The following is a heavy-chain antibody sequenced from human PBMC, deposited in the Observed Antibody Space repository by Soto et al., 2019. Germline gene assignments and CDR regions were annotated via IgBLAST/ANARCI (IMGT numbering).Heavy chain of an antibody. D-gene: IGHD3-10*01. Sequence: PGGSLRLSCGASGFTFISYWMSWGRQAPGKGLEWVANIKQDGSEKYYVDSVKGRFTISGDNAKNSLYLQMNSLRAEDTAVYYCARDLLITMVRGVIGGEGMDVWGQGTTVTVSS. CDR3: ARDLLITMVRGVIGGEGMDV. CDR2: IKQDGSEK. J-gene: IGHJ6*02. CDR1: GFTFISYW. V-gene: IGHV3-7*03.